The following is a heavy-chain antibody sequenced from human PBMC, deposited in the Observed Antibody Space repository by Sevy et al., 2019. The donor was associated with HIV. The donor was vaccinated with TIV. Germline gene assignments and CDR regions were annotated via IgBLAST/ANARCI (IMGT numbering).Heavy chain of an antibody. CDR1: GISISNYY. Sequence: SETLSLTCTVSGISISNYYWTWIRQPPGKGLEWIGYIYYPGSSDSNPSLKSRVTTSVDTSKNQFSLKLSSVTAADTAIYYCARGGPNQQQLDYFDSWGQGILVTVSS. J-gene: IGHJ4*02. CDR2: IYYPGSS. D-gene: IGHD6-13*01. V-gene: IGHV4-59*01. CDR3: ARGGPNQQQLDYFDS.